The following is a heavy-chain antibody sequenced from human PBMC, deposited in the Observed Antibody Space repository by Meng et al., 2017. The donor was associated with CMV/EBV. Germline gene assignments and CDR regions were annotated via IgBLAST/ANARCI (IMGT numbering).Heavy chain of an antibody. CDR1: GFTFSSYA. D-gene: IGHD3-3*01. CDR3: ARDLFGVVSTHTYYYYGMDA. V-gene: IGHV3-30*04. J-gene: IGHJ6*02. Sequence: GESLKISCAASGFTFSSYAMHWVRQAPGKGLEWVAVISYDGSNKYYADSVKGRFTISRDNSKNTLYLQMNSLRAEDTAVYYCARDLFGVVSTHTYYYYGMDAWGQGTTVTVSS. CDR2: ISYDGSNK.